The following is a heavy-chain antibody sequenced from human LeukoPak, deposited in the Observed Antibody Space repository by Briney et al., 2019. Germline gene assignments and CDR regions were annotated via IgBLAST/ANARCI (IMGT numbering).Heavy chain of an antibody. D-gene: IGHD5-24*01. CDR3: ARLVAGYNTDY. V-gene: IGHV1-2*02. J-gene: IGHJ4*02. CDR2: MNPKTGGT. Sequence: ASVNVSCKASGYIFTDYYLHWVRQAPGQGPEWMGWMNPKTGGTKYAQKFQGRVTMTRDTSISTAFMALSGLKGDDTATYFCARLVAGYNTDYWGQATLVTVSS. CDR1: GYIFTDYY.